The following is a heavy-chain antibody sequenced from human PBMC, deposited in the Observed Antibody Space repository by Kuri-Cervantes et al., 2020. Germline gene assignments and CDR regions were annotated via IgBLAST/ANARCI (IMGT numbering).Heavy chain of an antibody. Sequence: SLKISCAASGFTFSSYDMHWVRQAPGKGLEWVSGISWNSGCIGYADSVKGRFTISRDNAKNSLYLQMNSLRAEDTALYYCAKDISDFWSGPSPYAFDIWGQGTMVTVSS. J-gene: IGHJ3*02. D-gene: IGHD3-3*01. V-gene: IGHV3-9*01. CDR1: GFTFSSYD. CDR3: AKDISDFWSGPSPYAFDI. CDR2: ISWNSGCI.